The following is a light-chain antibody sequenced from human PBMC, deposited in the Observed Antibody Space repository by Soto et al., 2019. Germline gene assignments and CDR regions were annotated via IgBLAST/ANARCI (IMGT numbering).Light chain of an antibody. V-gene: IGKV1-5*01. CDR1: QSPNNW. J-gene: IGKJ2*01. CDR2: DVS. CDR3: QQYYRYPVT. Sequence: DSQLTQYPSTLSASVGERVTITCRASQSPNNWLAWYQQKSGKAPKLLIYDVSTVASGVPSRFSGSVSGTECPITISSLQPDDSATYYCQQYYRYPVTFGQGTKVEVK.